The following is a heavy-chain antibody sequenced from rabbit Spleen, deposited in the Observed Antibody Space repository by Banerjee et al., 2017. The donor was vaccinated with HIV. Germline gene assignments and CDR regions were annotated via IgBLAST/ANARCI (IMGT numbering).Heavy chain of an antibody. D-gene: IGHD1-1*01. V-gene: IGHV1S40*01. CDR1: GFDLSSYYY. CDR3: ARDLVGVIGWNFYL. Sequence: QSLEESGGDLVKPGASLTLTCTASGFDLSSYYYICWVRQAPGKGLEWIACINAATAKPVYATWAKGRFTISRTSSTTVTLRMTSLTAADRATYFCARDLVGVIGWNFYLWGPGTLVTVS. J-gene: IGHJ4*01. CDR2: INAATAKP.